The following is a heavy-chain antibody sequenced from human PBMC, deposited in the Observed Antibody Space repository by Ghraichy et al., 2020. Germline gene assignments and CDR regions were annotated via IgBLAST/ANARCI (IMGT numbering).Heavy chain of an antibody. V-gene: IGHV3-33*01. D-gene: IGHD3-10*01. Sequence: GGSLRLSCIASGFTFNNYVMHWVRQAPGKGLEWVAVVWDDGRTKYYADSVKGRFTISRDSSNSMLYLQMNSLGAEDTAVYYCAREGLFGSGSSDAFDIWGQGTMVIVS. CDR2: VWDDGRTK. J-gene: IGHJ3*02. CDR3: AREGLFGSGSSDAFDI. CDR1: GFTFNNYV.